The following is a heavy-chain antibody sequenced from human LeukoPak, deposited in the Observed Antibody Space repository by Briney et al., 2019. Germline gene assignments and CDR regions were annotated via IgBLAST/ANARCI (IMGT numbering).Heavy chain of an antibody. CDR1: GFTFCRSG. D-gene: IGHD4-17*01. J-gene: IGHJ4*02. CDR2: IWYDGSKQ. CDR3: AKDYFNYGDNGPGHY. Sequence: GRSLRLSCAASGFTFCRSGMHWVRQAPGKGPEWVAVIWYDGSKQYYTESVKGRFTISRDNPKNTLFLHMISLRAEDTAVYHCAKDYFNYGDNGPGHYWGQGTLVTVSS. V-gene: IGHV3-33*06.